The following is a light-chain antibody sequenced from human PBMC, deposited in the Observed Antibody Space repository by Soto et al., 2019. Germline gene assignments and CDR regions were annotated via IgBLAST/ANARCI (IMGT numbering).Light chain of an antibody. CDR1: SSDVGDYDY. J-gene: IGLJ2*01. V-gene: IGLV2-14*01. CDR2: EVS. CDR3: SSYTISSTLV. Sequence: QSALTQPASVSGSPGQSITISCTGTSSDVGDYDYVSWCQQHPGKAPKLMIYEVSNRPSGVSNRFSGSKSGNTASLTISGLQAEDEADYYCSSYTISSTLVFGGGTKLTVL.